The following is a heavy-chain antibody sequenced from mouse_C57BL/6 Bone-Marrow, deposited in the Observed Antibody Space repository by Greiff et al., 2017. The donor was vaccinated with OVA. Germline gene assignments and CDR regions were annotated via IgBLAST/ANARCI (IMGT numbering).Heavy chain of an antibody. CDR1: GYTFTGYW. J-gene: IGHJ4*01. CDR3: ARSTPHSSVYLYYAMDY. D-gene: IGHD3-2*02. Sequence: VQLQQSGAELLKPGASVKLSCKATGYTFTGYWIEWVKQRPGHGLEWIGEILPGSGRNNYNEKFKGKATFTADTSSNTAYMQLSSLTTEDSAIYYCARSTPHSSVYLYYAMDYWGQGTSVTVSS. CDR2: ILPGSGRN. V-gene: IGHV1-9*01.